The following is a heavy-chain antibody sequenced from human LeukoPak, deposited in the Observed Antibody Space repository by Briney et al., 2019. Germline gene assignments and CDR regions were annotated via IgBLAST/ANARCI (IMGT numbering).Heavy chain of an antibody. D-gene: IGHD4-11*01. J-gene: IGHJ3*02. Sequence: GGSLRPSCAASGFTFSNAWMSWVRQAPGKGLEWVGRIKSKTDGGTTDYAAPVKGRFTISRDDSKNTLYLQMNSLKTEDTAVYYCTTDGEYSNYGAEAFDIWGQGAMVTVSS. V-gene: IGHV3-15*01. CDR2: IKSKTDGGTT. CDR3: TTDGEYSNYGAEAFDI. CDR1: GFTFSNAW.